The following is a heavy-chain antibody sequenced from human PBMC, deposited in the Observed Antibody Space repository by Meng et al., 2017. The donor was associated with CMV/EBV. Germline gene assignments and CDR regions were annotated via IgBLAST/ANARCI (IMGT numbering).Heavy chain of an antibody. V-gene: IGHV4-34*01. J-gene: IGHJ5*02. Sequence: LWGEGLLEPSETLSLTWAVYGGSFSGYYWRWFRQPPGKGLEWIGEINHSGSHNYNPSLKSRVTISVDTSKNQFSLKLSSVTAADTAVYYCARGSRRLPRFNWFDPWGQGTLVTVSS. CDR3: ARGSRRLPRFNWFDP. CDR1: GGSFSGYY. CDR2: INHSGSH. D-gene: IGHD3-3*01.